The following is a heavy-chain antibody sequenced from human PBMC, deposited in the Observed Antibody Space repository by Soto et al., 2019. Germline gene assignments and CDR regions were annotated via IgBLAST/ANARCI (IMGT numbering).Heavy chain of an antibody. J-gene: IGHJ6*02. D-gene: IGHD2-2*01. V-gene: IGHV4-59*01. CDR1: GDSLDYYY. CDR3: ARDSTTWFPYYGIDV. CDR2: VSDSGRT. Sequence: NPSETLSLTCTVPGDSLDYYYWSWIRQPPGKGLERIGDVSDSGRTNYNPSLRSRVTISVDTSKNQFSLKLNSVTAADTAVYYCARDSTTWFPYYGIDVWGQGTTVTVSS.